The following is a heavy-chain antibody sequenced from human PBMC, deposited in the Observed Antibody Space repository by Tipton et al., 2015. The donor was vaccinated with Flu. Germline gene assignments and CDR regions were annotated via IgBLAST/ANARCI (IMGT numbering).Heavy chain of an antibody. J-gene: IGHJ5*02. D-gene: IGHD6-13*01. CDR3: ARGLSSWYVLDWFDP. Sequence: SLRLSCAASGFTFSSYAMHWVRQAPGKGLEYVSAISSNGGSTYYANSVKGRFTISRDNSKNTLYLQMGSLRAEDMAVYYCARGLSSWYVLDWFDPWGQGTLVTVSS. CDR2: ISSNGGST. V-gene: IGHV3-64*01. CDR1: GFTFSSYA.